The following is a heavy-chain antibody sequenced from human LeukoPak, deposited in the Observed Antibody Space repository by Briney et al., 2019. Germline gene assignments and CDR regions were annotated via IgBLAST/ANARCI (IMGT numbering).Heavy chain of an antibody. CDR2: IYPNDSDT. CDR3: ARWTTDAFDI. V-gene: IGHV5-51*01. J-gene: IGHJ3*02. D-gene: IGHD4-17*01. CDR1: GYSFTSYW. Sequence: GESLKISCKGSGYSFTSYWTGWVRQMPGKGLEWMGIIYPNDSDTRYSPSFQGQVIISADKSISTAYLQWSSLKASDTAMYYCARWTTDAFDIWGQGTMVTVSS.